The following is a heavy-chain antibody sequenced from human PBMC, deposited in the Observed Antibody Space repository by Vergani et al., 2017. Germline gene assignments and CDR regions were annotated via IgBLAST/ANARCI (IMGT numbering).Heavy chain of an antibody. Sequence: QVQLVQSGAEVKKPGASEKVSCKASGYTFTSYYMHWVRQAPGQGLEWMGIINPSGGSTSYAQKFQGRVTMTRDTSTSTVYMELSSLRSEDTAVYYCARAGQTGGWFDPWGQGTLVTVSS. CDR3: ARAGQTGGWFDP. J-gene: IGHJ5*02. CDR2: INPSGGST. V-gene: IGHV1-46*01. CDR1: GYTFTSYY. D-gene: IGHD2-15*01.